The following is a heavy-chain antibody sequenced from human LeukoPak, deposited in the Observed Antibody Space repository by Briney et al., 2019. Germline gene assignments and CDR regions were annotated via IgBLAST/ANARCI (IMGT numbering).Heavy chain of an antibody. Sequence: GGSLRLSCAASGFTFSRYEMNWVRQAPGKGLEWVSYITSSGSTIYYADSVKGRFTISRDNAKNSLYLQMNSLRAEDTAVYYCARVTCSSLDYWGQGTLVTVSS. CDR2: ITSSGSTI. D-gene: IGHD2-2*01. CDR3: ARVTCSSLDY. CDR1: GFTFSRYE. J-gene: IGHJ4*02. V-gene: IGHV3-48*03.